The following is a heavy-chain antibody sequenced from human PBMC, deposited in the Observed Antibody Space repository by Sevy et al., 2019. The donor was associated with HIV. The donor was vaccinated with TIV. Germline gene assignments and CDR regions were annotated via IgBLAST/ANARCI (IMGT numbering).Heavy chain of an antibody. CDR2: ISSSSSYR. J-gene: IGHJ6*02. CDR1: GFTFSSYS. Sequence: GGSLRLSCAASGFTFSSYSMNWVRQAPGKGLEWVSSISSSSSYRYYADSVKGRFTISRDNAKNSLYLQMNSLRAEDTAVYYCARTPFDYANYYYGMDVWGQGTTVTVSS. V-gene: IGHV3-21*01. CDR3: ARTPFDYANYYYGMDV. D-gene: IGHD4-17*01.